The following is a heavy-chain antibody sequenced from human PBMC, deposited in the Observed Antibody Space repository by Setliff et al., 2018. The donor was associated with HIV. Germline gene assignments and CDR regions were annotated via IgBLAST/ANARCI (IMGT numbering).Heavy chain of an antibody. V-gene: IGHV4-38-2*01. CDR1: GYSISSGCY. Sequence: KASETLSLTCAVSGYSISSGCYWGWIRQPPGKGLEWIGSMYHTGSTYYSPSLNSRFTISVDTSKNQFSLKLRSVTAADTAMYYCATYAGNGGGKGYWGQGTLVTVSS. J-gene: IGHJ4*02. CDR3: ATYAGNGGGKGY. CDR2: MYHTGST. D-gene: IGHD2-21*01.